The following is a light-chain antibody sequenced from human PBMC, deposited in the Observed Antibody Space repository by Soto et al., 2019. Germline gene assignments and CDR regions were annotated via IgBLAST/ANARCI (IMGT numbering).Light chain of an antibody. CDR3: QQYGSSPPRYT. CDR2: GTS. CDR1: QTLSSNY. J-gene: IGKJ2*01. Sequence: EVVLTQSPGTLSLPPGARATLSCRASQTLSSNYLAWYQQIAGQAPRLLIYGTSSRATGIPARFSGSGSGTDFTLTISRLEPEDFAVYYCQQYGSSPPRYTFGQGTKLEIK. V-gene: IGKV3-20*01.